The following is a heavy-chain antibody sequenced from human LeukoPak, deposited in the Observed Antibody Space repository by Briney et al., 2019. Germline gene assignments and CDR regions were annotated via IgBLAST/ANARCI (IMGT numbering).Heavy chain of an antibody. V-gene: IGHV3-21*01. D-gene: IGHD5-24*01. J-gene: IGHJ4*02. Sequence: GGSLRLSCAASGFRFTDYTMNWVRQAPGKGLEWVSSVSFSSTYIYYADSVKGRFTVSRDNAKNSLYLQMNSLGDGDTAVYYCARQRLGYYLDSWGQGTLVAVSS. CDR1: GFRFTDYT. CDR3: ARQRLGYYLDS. CDR2: VSFSSTYI.